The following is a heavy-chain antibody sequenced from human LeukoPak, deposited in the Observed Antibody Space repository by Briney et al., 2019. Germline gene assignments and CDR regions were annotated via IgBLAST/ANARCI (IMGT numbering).Heavy chain of an antibody. CDR3: ARDHLTTNDYGDYYGEDYFDY. CDR1: GGSISSGSYY. D-gene: IGHD4-17*01. V-gene: IGHV4-61*02. J-gene: IGHJ4*02. Sequence: SQTLSLTCTVSGGSISSGSYYWSWIRQPAGKGLESIGRIYTSGSTNYNPSLKSRVTISVDTSKNQFSLKLSSVTAADTAVYYCARDHLTTNDYGDYYGEDYFDYWGQGTPVTVSS. CDR2: IYTSGST.